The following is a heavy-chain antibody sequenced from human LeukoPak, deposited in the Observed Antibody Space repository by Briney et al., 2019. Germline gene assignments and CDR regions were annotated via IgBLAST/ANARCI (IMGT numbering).Heavy chain of an antibody. CDR2: IRQDESER. CDR1: GFTFSSYW. Sequence: GGSLRLSCAASGFTFSSYWMSWVRQAPGKGPEWVANIRQDESERYTVDSVKGRFTISRDNAKNSVYLHMNSLRAEDTALYYCARLSAYYYGSFFYYYMDVWGKGTTVTVSS. J-gene: IGHJ6*03. CDR3: ARLSAYYYGSFFYYYMDV. V-gene: IGHV3-7*01. D-gene: IGHD3-10*01.